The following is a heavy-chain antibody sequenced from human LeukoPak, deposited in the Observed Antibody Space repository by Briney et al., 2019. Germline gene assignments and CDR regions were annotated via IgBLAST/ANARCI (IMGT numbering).Heavy chain of an antibody. CDR1: GITFSSYA. CDR2: ISYDGSNK. Sequence: PGGSLRLSYAASGITFSSYAMHWVRQAPGKGLERVAVISYDGSNKYYADSVKGRFTISRDNSKNTLYLQMNSLRAEDTAVYYCAKGVGYCSGGSCQQFDYWGQGTLVTVSS. D-gene: IGHD2-15*01. J-gene: IGHJ4*02. V-gene: IGHV3-30*04. CDR3: AKGVGYCSGGSCQQFDY.